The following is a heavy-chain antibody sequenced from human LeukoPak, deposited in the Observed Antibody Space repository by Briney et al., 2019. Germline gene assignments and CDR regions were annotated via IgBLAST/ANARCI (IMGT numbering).Heavy chain of an antibody. CDR2: ITGRSDKT. CDR3: AKGGWLDD. D-gene: IGHD6-19*01. CDR1: GFNFNKYD. V-gene: IGHV3-23*01. J-gene: IGHJ4*02. Sequence: GGSLRLSCAASGFNFNKYDMTWARQAPEKGLEWVSTITGRSDKTYYTDSVKGRFVTSRDNSKDTLYLQMNSLRAEDTALYYCAKGGWLDDLGQGALVTVSS.